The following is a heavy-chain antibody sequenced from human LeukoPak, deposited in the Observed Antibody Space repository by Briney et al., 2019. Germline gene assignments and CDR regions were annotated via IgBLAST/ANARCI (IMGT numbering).Heavy chain of an antibody. Sequence: SETLSLTCTVSGGSITSSPYHWAWIRQPPGRGPEWIATVSHSGATQYNPSLTSRVAISLDTSKNLFSLGLNSVTATDTAVFYCARSMVTTDRNFDHWGQGTLVTVSS. J-gene: IGHJ4*02. D-gene: IGHD2-21*02. CDR1: GGSITSSPYH. V-gene: IGHV4-39*07. CDR2: VSHSGAT. CDR3: ARSMVTTDRNFDH.